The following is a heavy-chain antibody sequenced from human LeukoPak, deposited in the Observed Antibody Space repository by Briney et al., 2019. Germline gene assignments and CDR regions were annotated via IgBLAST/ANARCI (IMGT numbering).Heavy chain of an antibody. D-gene: IGHD7-27*01. J-gene: IGHJ4*02. Sequence: PGGSLRLSCAASGFTFSSYAMTWVRQAPGKGLEWVSAISGSGGSTYYADSVKGRFAISRDNSKNTLYLQMNSLRAEDTAVYYCAKDGKLGGDYWGQGTLVTVSS. V-gene: IGHV3-23*01. CDR1: GFTFSSYA. CDR2: ISGSGGST. CDR3: AKDGKLGGDY.